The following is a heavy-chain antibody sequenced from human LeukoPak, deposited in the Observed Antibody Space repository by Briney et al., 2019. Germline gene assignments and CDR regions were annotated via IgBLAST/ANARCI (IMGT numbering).Heavy chain of an antibody. D-gene: IGHD3-22*01. J-gene: IGHJ4*02. Sequence: PSETLSLTCTVSGGSISSYYWSWIRQPPGKGLEWIGYIYYSGSTNYNPSLKSRVTISVDTSKNQFSLKLSSVTAADTAVYYCARGAGYYDSSGPIDYWGQGTLVTVSS. V-gene: IGHV4-59*12. CDR2: IYYSGST. CDR3: ARGAGYYDSSGPIDY. CDR1: GGSISSYY.